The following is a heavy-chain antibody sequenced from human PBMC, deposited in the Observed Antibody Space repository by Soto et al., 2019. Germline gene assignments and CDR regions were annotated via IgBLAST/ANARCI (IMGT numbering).Heavy chain of an antibody. CDR2: INTGTGQR. V-gene: IGHV1-3*04. CDR1: GYTFRSYA. CDR3: ARADGYNFDTWFDP. D-gene: IGHD1-1*01. J-gene: IGHJ5*02. Sequence: GASVKVSCKTSGYTFRSYAIHWVRQGPGHSLEWMGWINTGTGQRKYSQKMQGRVSLSTDTSAHTAYMELSGLTSADTAVYYCARADGYNFDTWFDPWGQGTLVTVSS.